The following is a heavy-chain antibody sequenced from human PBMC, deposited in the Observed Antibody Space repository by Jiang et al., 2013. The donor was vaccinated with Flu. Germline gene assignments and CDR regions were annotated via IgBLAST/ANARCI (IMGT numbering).Heavy chain of an antibody. D-gene: IGHD3-3*01. CDR3: ARQSTGWEWLGLYYFDY. Sequence: LLKPSETLSLTCTVSGGSISSSSYYWGWIRQPPGKGLEWIGSIYYSGSTYYNPSLKSRVTISVDTSKNQFSLKLSSVTAADTAVYYCARQSTGWEWLGLYYFDYWGQGTLVTVSS. CDR1: GGSISSSSYY. CDR2: IYYSGST. J-gene: IGHJ4*02. V-gene: IGHV4-39*01.